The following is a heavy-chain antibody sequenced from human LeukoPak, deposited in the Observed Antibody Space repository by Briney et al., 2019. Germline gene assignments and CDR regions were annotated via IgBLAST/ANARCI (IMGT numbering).Heavy chain of an antibody. Sequence: ASVKVSCKASGYTFTSYGISWVRQAPGQGLEWMGWISAYNGNTNYAQKLQGRVTMTTDTSTSTAYMELRSLRSDDTAVYYCARDSPRIAAADLDYWGQGTLVTVSS. CDR1: GYTFTSYG. J-gene: IGHJ4*02. V-gene: IGHV1-18*01. D-gene: IGHD6-13*01. CDR2: ISAYNGNT. CDR3: ARDSPRIAAADLDY.